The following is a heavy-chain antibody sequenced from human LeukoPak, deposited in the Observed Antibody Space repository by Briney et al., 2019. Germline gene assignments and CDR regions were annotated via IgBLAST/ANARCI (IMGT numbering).Heavy chain of an antibody. Sequence: GGTLRLSCAASGFTFSNFGMSWVRQAPGKGLEWVSVISGSGGSTYYADSVKGRFTISRDNSKNTLYLQMNSLRAEDTAVYYCARGVVVAARFDYWGQGTLVTVSS. CDR2: ISGSGGST. J-gene: IGHJ4*02. CDR1: GFTFSNFG. D-gene: IGHD2-15*01. CDR3: ARGVVVAARFDY. V-gene: IGHV3-23*01.